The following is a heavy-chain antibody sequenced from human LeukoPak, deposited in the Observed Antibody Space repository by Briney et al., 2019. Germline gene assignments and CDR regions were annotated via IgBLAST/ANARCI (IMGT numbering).Heavy chain of an antibody. CDR3: AGERGEEYSSGWYKRNYFDN. V-gene: IGHV4-39*07. Sequence: PSETLSLACTVSGDSFSSVTDYWAWIRQPPGKGLEWIASGDYSGGTYYNPSLESRVAISADMSKNQFSLKLTSVTGADTAVYYCAGERGEEYSSGWYKRNYFDNWGQGIRVTVSS. D-gene: IGHD6-19*01. CDR2: GDYSGGT. CDR1: GDSFSSVTDY. J-gene: IGHJ4*02.